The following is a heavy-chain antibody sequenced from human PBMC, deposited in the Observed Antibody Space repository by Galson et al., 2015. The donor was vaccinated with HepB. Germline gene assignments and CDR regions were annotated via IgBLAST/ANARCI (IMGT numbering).Heavy chain of an antibody. CDR3: ARVVWFGESSSALFNY. CDR2: INAGHGNT. CDR1: GYTFNSYA. Sequence: SVKVSCKASGYTFNSYAMVWVRQAPGQRLEWMGWINAGHGNTEYSQKLQGRVTITRDTSASTAYMELSSLRSEDTAVYYCARVVWFGESSSALFNYWGQGTLVTVSS. V-gene: IGHV1-3*01. D-gene: IGHD3-10*01. J-gene: IGHJ4*02.